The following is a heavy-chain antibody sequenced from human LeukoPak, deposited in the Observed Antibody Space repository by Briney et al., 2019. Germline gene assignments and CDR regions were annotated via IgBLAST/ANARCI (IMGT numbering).Heavy chain of an antibody. CDR3: AKLYSGYDSFDY. CDR2: ISSSSSYI. D-gene: IGHD5-12*01. Sequence: GGSLRLSCAASGFTFSSYSMNWVRQAPGKGLEWVSFISSSSSYIYYADSMKGRFTISRDNSKNTLYLQMNSLRAEDTAVYYCAKLYSGYDSFDYWGQGTLVTVSS. V-gene: IGHV3-21*01. J-gene: IGHJ4*02. CDR1: GFTFSSYS.